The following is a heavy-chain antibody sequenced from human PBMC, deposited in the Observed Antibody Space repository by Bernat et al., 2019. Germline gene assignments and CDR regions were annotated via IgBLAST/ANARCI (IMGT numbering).Heavy chain of an antibody. CDR3: ARASSSTSRESAFDI. J-gene: IGHJ3*02. CDR1: GFTFSSYA. D-gene: IGHD2-2*01. V-gene: IGHV3-64*01. Sequence: EVQLVESGGGLVQPGGSLRLSCAASGFTFSSYAMHWVRQAPGKGLEYVSAISSNGGSTYYANSVKGRFTISRDNSKNTLYLQMGSLRAEDMAVYYCARASSSTSRESAFDIWGQGTMVTVSS. CDR2: ISSNGGST.